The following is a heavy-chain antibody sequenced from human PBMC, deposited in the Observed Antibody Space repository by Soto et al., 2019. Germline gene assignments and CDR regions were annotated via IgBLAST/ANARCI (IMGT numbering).Heavy chain of an antibody. V-gene: IGHV6-1*01. CDR1: GDSVSSNTAS. Sequence: SQTLSLTCAISGDSVSSNTASWNWIRQSPSRGLEWLGRTYFRSKWYNDYAVSVKGRIIINPDTSNNQFSLQLNSVTPEDTAVYFCAKGDNLGPKTGYAFDPWGQGSMVTVSS. D-gene: IGHD5-12*01. CDR3: AKGDNLGPKTGYAFDP. J-gene: IGHJ5*02. CDR2: TYFRSKWYN.